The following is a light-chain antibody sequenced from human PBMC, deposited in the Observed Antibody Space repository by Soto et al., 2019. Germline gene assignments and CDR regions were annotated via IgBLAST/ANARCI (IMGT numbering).Light chain of an antibody. J-gene: IGKJ4*01. CDR1: QSISNNH. CDR3: EYYGTSIT. CDR2: GTS. Sequence: EIVFTQSSGTLSLSPGERVTLSCRASQSISNNHLAWYQQKPGQAPRLLIHGTSNRATGIPDRFSGSGSGTDFTLTFSRLEPEDFAVYYCEYYGTSITFGGGTNVDIK. V-gene: IGKV3-20*01.